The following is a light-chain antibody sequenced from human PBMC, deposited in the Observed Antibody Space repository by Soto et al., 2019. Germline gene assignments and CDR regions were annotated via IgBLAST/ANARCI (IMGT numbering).Light chain of an antibody. J-gene: IGKJ1*01. CDR2: GAS. Sequence: ETVLTQSPGTLSLSPGERAILSCRASQSVSSTYLAWYQQKPGQAPRLLIYGASSRATGIPDRFSGSGSGTDFTLTISSLEPEDFAVYYCQQLTDWPPQWTFGQGTKVDNK. CDR3: QQLTDWPPQWT. CDR1: QSVSSTY. V-gene: IGKV3D-20*02.